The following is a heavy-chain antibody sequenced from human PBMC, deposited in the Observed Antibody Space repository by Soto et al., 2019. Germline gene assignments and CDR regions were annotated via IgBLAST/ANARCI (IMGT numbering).Heavy chain of an antibody. CDR1: GFSLSTSGVG. V-gene: IGHV2-5*02. J-gene: IGHJ1*01. CDR3: AHVYTAMVPEEYFQH. D-gene: IGHD5-18*01. CDR2: IYWDDDK. Sequence: QITLKESGPTLVKPTQTLTLTCTFSGFSLSTSGVGVGWIRQPPGKALEWLALIYWDDDKRYSPSLKSRLTITKDTSKNQVVLTMTNMDPVDTATYYCAHVYTAMVPEEYFQHWGQGTLVTVSS.